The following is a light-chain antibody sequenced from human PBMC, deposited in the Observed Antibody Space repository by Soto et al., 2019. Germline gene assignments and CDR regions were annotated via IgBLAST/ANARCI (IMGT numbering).Light chain of an antibody. CDR3: QQYNNWPPGIT. CDR2: GAS. V-gene: IGKV3-15*01. CDR1: QSVSSN. J-gene: IGKJ4*01. Sequence: EIVMTQSPATLSVSPGERATLSCRASQSVSSNLAWYQQKPGQAPRLLIYGASTRATGIPARFSGSGPGTEFTLTISSLQSEDFAVYYCQQYNNWPPGITFGGGTKVEIK.